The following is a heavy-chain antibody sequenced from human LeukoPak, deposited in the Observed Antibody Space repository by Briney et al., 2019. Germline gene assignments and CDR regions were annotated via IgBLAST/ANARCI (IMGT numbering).Heavy chain of an antibody. V-gene: IGHV3-48*04. CDR2: ISGSSTI. CDR3: ARLSITGTCSG. CDR1: GFTFSSYS. D-gene: IGHD1-7*01. Sequence: PGGPLRLSCAASGFTFSSYSMNWVRQAPGKGLKWVSYISGSSTIYYADSVKGRFTISRDNAKNSLYLQMNSLRAEDTAVYYCARLSITGTCSGWGQGTLVTVSS. J-gene: IGHJ4*02.